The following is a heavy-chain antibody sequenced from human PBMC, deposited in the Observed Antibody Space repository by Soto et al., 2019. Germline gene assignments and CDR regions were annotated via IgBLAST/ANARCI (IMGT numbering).Heavy chain of an antibody. Sequence: PGGSLRLSCVVSGMSFSKFWMTWVRQAPGKGLEWVANIKQDGSERLYVDSVKGRFTISRDNAKNSLYLQMNSLRAEDTAVYYCARDHKGGYYYYGMDVWGQGTTVTVSS. CDR2: IKQDGSER. V-gene: IGHV3-7*01. J-gene: IGHJ6*02. CDR1: GMSFSKFW. CDR3: ARDHKGGYYYYGMDV.